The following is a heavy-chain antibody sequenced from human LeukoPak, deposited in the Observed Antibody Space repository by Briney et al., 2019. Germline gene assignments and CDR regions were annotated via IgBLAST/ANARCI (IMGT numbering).Heavy chain of an antibody. CDR1: EFTFSNYW. V-gene: IGHV3-7*01. D-gene: IGHD6-25*01. CDR3: AKTSGFTDTSHFDS. CDR2: IEKDGSDK. J-gene: IGHJ4*02. Sequence: GGSLRLSCTASEFTFSNYWMTWVRQAPGKGLEWVASIEKDGSDKYYVASVTGRFTISRDNAKTSLYLQMNSLRADDTAVYYCAKTSGFTDTSHFDSWGQGALVTVSS.